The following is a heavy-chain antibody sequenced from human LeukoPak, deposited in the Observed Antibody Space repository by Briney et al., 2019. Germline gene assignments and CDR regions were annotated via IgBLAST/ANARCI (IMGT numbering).Heavy chain of an antibody. J-gene: IGHJ4*02. CDR1: VYSFTNYY. CDR2: VNTRGGGT. V-gene: IGHV1-46*01. CDR3: ARDRDYSDSSGPSDH. Sequence: GASEKVSFKASVYSFTNYYIHWVRQAPGQGLEWMSIVNTRGGGTSIAHNFQGRGTMTIDASTSTAFTELKSFVSDDTAVYYCARDRDYSDSSGPSDHWGQGTLVTVSS. D-gene: IGHD3-22*01.